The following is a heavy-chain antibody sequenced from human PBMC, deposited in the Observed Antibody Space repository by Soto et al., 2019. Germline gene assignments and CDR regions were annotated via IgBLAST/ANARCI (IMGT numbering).Heavy chain of an antibody. D-gene: IGHD6-13*01. CDR2: ISSYNGNT. V-gene: IGHV1-18*01. Sequence: QVQLVQSGVEVKKPGASVKVSCKASGYTFTSYGISWVRQAPGQGLEWMGWISSYNGNTNYAQKLQGRVTMTTDTSTSTAYMEVRSLRSDDAAVYYCARDWSSIAAAGSEGEYWGQGTLVTVSS. J-gene: IGHJ4*02. CDR1: GYTFTSYG. CDR3: ARDWSSIAAAGSEGEY.